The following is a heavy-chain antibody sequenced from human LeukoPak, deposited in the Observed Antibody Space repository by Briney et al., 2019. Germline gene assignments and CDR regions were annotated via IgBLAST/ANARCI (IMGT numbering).Heavy chain of an antibody. CDR2: IYTRGST. J-gene: IGHJ6*03. D-gene: IGHD5-12*01. V-gene: IGHV4-61*02. CDR1: GGSISSGSYY. Sequence: SQTLSLTCTVSGGSISSGSYYWSWIRQPAGKGLEWIGRIYTRGSTNYNPSLKSRVTISLDTSKNQFSLKLSSVTAADTAVYYCARTNPPDYYMDVWGKGTTVTVSS. CDR3: ARTNPPDYYMDV.